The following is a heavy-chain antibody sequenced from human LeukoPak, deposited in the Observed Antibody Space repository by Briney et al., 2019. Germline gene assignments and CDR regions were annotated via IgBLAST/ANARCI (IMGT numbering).Heavy chain of an antibody. CDR2: ISSISYI. V-gene: IGHV3-21*01. D-gene: IGHD4-17*01. CDR1: GFTFSSYS. CDR3: ARVGDYGDYAY. Sequence: GGSLRLSCAASGFTFSSYSMSCVRQAPGKWLEWVSSISSISYIYYADSVKGRFTISRDNAKNSLYLQMNSLRAEDTAVYYCARVGDYGDYAYWGQGTLVTVSS. J-gene: IGHJ4*02.